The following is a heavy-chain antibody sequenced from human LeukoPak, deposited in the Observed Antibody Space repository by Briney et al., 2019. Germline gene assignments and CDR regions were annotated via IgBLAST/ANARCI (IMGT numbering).Heavy chain of an antibody. Sequence: GGSLRLSCAASGFIFISYWMHWVRQAPGKGLVWVSRINGYGSSTDFADSVKGRFTISRDNAKNTLYLQMNSLRAEDTAVYYCARDAPGNTALDYWGQGTLVTVSS. V-gene: IGHV3-74*01. CDR1: GFIFISYW. CDR3: ARDAPGNTALDY. J-gene: IGHJ4*02. D-gene: IGHD5-18*01. CDR2: INGYGSST.